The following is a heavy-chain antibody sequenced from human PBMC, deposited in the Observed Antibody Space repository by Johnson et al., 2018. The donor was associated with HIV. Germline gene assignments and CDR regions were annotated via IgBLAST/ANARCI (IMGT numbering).Heavy chain of an antibody. CDR3: ATRDPTYRPGVFDI. V-gene: IGHV3-30*02. Sequence: QVQLVESGGGLVKPGGSLRLFCAASGFILSNAWMSWVRQGPGKGLEWVTFIRYDGSNKYYADSVKGRFTISRDNAKNSLYLQMNSLRAEDMAVYYCATRDPTYRPGVFDIWGRGTMVTVSS. CDR1: GFILSNAW. J-gene: IGHJ3*02. D-gene: IGHD2-2*02. CDR2: IRYDGSNK.